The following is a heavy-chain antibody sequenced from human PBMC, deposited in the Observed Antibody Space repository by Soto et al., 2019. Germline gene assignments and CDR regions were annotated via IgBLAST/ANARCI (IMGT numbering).Heavy chain of an antibody. CDR3: VRQGIGVLHGLVDV. CDR1: GDSISSYN. Sequence: QVQLQESGPGLVKPSETLSLTCTVSGDSISSYNLAWIRQPPGKGLEWIGYFRSSGGTSYNPSLKSGVAISADTSTKQFSLRLTSVTAADTAVYCCVRQGIGVLHGLVDVWGQGTTVTVSS. CDR2: FRSSGGT. D-gene: IGHD3-10*01. J-gene: IGHJ6*02. V-gene: IGHV4-59*08.